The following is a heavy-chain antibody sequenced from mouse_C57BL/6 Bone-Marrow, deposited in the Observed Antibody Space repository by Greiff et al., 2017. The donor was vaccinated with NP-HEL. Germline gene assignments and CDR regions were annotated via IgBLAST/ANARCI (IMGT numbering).Heavy chain of an antibody. CDR3: ARDRATVVATKAWFAY. Sequence: VQLQQSGAELARPGASVKLSCKASGYTFTSYGISWVKQRTGQGLEWIGEIYPRSGNTYYNEKFKGKATLTAYKSSSTAYMELRSLTSEDSAVYFWARDRATVVATKAWFAYWGQGTLVTVSA. D-gene: IGHD1-1*01. CDR2: IYPRSGNT. J-gene: IGHJ3*01. V-gene: IGHV1-81*01. CDR1: GYTFTSYG.